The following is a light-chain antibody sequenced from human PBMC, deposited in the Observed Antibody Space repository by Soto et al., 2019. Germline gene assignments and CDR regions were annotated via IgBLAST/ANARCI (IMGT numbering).Light chain of an antibody. CDR2: EVP. J-gene: IGLJ3*02. CDR3: SSYTTTSTLV. CDR1: NRDVGSYNL. Sequence: QSVLTQPASVSGSPGQSITIACTGTNRDVGSYNLVSWYQQRPGEAPKLIISEVPNRPSGISYRFTGSKSGNTASLTISGLQAEDEADYYCSSYTTTSTLVFGGGTKLTVL. V-gene: IGLV2-14*01.